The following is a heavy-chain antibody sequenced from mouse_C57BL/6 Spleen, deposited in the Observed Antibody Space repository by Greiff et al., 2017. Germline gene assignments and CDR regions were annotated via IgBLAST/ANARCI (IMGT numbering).Heavy chain of an antibody. CDR3: ATNDVTFYDDAMDY. Sequence: QVQLQQPGAELVKPGASVKLSCKASGYTFTSYWMHWVKQRPGQGLEWIGMIHPNSGSTNYNEKFKSKATLTVDKSSNTAYMQLSSLTSEDSAVYYCATNDVTFYDDAMDYWGQGTSVTVSS. V-gene: IGHV1-64*01. D-gene: IGHD2-12*01. CDR2: IHPNSGST. J-gene: IGHJ4*01. CDR1: GYTFTSYW.